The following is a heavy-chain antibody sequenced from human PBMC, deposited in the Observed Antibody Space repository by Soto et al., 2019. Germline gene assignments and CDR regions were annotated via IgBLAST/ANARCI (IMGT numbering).Heavy chain of an antibody. CDR2: INHSGST. D-gene: IGHD3-9*01. J-gene: IGHJ6*02. CDR1: GWSFSGYY. Sequence: PSETPSLTCAVYGWSFSGYYWSWIRQPPGKGLEWIGEINHSGSTNYNPSLKSRVTISVDTSKNQFSLKLSSVTAADTAVYYCARIVFLYFDWTRKYRMSVWGQGTTVTVSS. CDR3: ARIVFLYFDWTRKYRMSV. V-gene: IGHV4-34*01.